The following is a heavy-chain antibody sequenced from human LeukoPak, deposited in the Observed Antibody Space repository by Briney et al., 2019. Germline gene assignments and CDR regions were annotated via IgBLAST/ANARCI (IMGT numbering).Heavy chain of an antibody. CDR1: GGSISSYY. CDR3: ASGIVVVRYWYFDL. Sequence: SETLSLTCTVSGGSISSYYWSWIRQPPGKGLEWIGYVYYSGSTNYNPSLMSRVTISVDKSKNQFSLKLSSVTAADTAVYYCASGIVVVRYWYFDLWGRGTLVTVSS. D-gene: IGHD3-22*01. V-gene: IGHV4-59*12. J-gene: IGHJ2*01. CDR2: VYYSGST.